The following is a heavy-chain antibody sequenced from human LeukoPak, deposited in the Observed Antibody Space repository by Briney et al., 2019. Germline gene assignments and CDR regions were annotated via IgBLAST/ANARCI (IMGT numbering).Heavy chain of an antibody. J-gene: IGHJ4*02. CDR2: IYHSGST. CDR3: AREMPRGPPN. CDR1: GYSISSGYY. V-gene: IGHV4-38-2*02. D-gene: IGHD2-2*01. Sequence: SETLSLTCTVSGYSISSGYYWGWIRQPPGKGLEWIGSIYHSGSTNYNPSLKSRVTISVDKSKNQFSLKLSSVTAADTAVYYCAREMPRGPPNWGQGTLVTVSS.